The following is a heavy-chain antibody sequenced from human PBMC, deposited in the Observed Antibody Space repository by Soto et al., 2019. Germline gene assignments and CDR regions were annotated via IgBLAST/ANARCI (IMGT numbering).Heavy chain of an antibody. V-gene: IGHV4-30-2*01. CDR1: GSSFTYGAYS. D-gene: IGHD3-10*01. J-gene: IGHJ4*02. Sequence: PAETLSLTCTVSGSSFTYGAYSWIWMRQTPGKGLEWIGYINHLETTFYNPSFESRLTLSIDRTKNQFPLKLKSMSAADRAVYFCDRGGGFDSFDYWGQGILVTVSS. CDR2: INHLETT. CDR3: DRGGGFDSFDY.